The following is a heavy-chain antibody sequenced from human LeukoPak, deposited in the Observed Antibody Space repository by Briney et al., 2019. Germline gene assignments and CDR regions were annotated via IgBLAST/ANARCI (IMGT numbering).Heavy chain of an antibody. CDR1: GFTFSNHG. Sequence: GGSLRLSCAASGFTFSNHGMNWVRQAPGKGLEWVSGISPSGDITYYADSVKGRFTISRDNSKNTLYLQLNSLRPEDTAVYYCARGRKIYSNSDFDYWGQGTLVTVSS. V-gene: IGHV3-23*01. CDR2: ISPSGDIT. J-gene: IGHJ4*02. D-gene: IGHD4-11*01. CDR3: ARGRKIYSNSDFDY.